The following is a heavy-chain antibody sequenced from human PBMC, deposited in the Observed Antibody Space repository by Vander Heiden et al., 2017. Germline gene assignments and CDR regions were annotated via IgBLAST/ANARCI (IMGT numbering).Heavy chain of an antibody. D-gene: IGHD1-20*01. CDR1: GLTFSSTA. CDR3: AKDFGDNGFYYGLDV. Sequence: VQLLESGGGVVQTGGSLRLPCAASGLTFSSTAMNWVRPAPGKGLEWVSVISWSGSNTYYADSVKGRFTISRDNSKNTLYLQMSSLRAEDTAVYYCAKDFGDNGFYYGLDVWGQGTTVTVSS. V-gene: IGHV3-23*01. CDR2: ISWSGSNT. J-gene: IGHJ6*02.